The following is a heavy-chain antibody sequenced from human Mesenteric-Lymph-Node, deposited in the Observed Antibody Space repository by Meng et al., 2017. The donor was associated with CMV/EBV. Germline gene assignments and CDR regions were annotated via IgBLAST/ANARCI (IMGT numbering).Heavy chain of an antibody. V-gene: IGHV4-59*12. Sequence: YYCSWSRQSPGKGLSWIGYISDSATTKYKSSLKSRVSMSVDTSKNQFSLKLSSVTAADTAVYYCARERYQVPLGVATTSPFYYGLDVWGQGTTVTVSS. CDR1: YY. CDR2: ISDSATT. J-gene: IGHJ6*02. D-gene: IGHD5-24*01. CDR3: ARERYQVPLGVATTSPFYYGLDV.